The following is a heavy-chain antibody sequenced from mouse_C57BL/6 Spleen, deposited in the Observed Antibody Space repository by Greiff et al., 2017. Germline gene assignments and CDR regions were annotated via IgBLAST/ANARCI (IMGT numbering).Heavy chain of an antibody. V-gene: IGHV1-39*01. J-gene: IGHJ2*01. CDR2: LNPNYGTT. CDR1: GYSFPDYN. D-gene: IGHD1-1*01. Sequence: VQLQQSGPALVKPGASVKISCKASGYSFPDYNMNWVKQSNGKSLEWIGVLNPNYGTTSSNQTFKGKATLTVDQSSSAAYMQLNSLTSEDSAVYYCARIGNGTTVVEGYWGQGTTLTVSS. CDR3: ARIGNGTTVVEGY.